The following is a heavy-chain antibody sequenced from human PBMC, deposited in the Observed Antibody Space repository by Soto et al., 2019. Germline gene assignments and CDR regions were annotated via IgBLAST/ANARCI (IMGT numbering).Heavy chain of an antibody. D-gene: IGHD3-16*01. CDR3: ARGETYLDV. Sequence: QVQLVQSGAEVKKPGSSVKVSCKTSRDTFNKYAFNWVRQAPGQGLEWMGWIIPIFSSRNYAEKFQGRVTNTADDSTSTAYIELRSLRFEDTAVYYCARGETYLDVWGQRTTVTVSS. CDR1: RDTFNKYA. V-gene: IGHV1-69*01. J-gene: IGHJ6*02. CDR2: IIPIFSSR.